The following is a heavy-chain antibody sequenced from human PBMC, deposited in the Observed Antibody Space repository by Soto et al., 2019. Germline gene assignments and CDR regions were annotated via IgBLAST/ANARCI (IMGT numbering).Heavy chain of an antibody. D-gene: IGHD2-2*01. CDR1: GYSFTSYW. Sequence: GESLKISCKGSGYSFTSYWIGWVRQMPGKGLEWMGIIYPGDSDTRYSPSFQGQVTISADKSISTAYLQWSSLKASDTAMYYCARLGRTKYCSSTSCYADGCYYYYGMDVWGQGTTVTVSS. CDR2: IYPGDSDT. V-gene: IGHV5-51*01. CDR3: ARLGRTKYCSSTSCYADGCYYYYGMDV. J-gene: IGHJ6*02.